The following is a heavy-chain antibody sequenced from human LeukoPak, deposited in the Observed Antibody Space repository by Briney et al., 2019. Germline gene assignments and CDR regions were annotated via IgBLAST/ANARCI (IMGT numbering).Heavy chain of an antibody. CDR1: GYTFTTYG. CDR3: ARDRAVVVAATDY. Sequence: ASVKVSCKASGYTFTTYGISWVRQAPGQGLEWMGWISPYNGNTNYAQKLLGRVTMTTDTSTSTAYMELRSLRSDDTAVYYCARDRAVVVAATDYWGQGTLVTVSS. J-gene: IGHJ4*02. D-gene: IGHD2-15*01. V-gene: IGHV1-18*01. CDR2: ISPYNGNT.